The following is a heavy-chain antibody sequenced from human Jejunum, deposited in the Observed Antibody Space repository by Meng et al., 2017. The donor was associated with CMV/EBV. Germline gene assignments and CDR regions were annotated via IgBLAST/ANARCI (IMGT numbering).Heavy chain of an antibody. J-gene: IGHJ6*02. CDR3: ARDTFDRRNGMDV. CDR1: RFTFSKYW. V-gene: IGHV3-74*01. Sequence: SRFTFSKYWMHWLRQSPGKGLVWVSRSNYDGTVTNYADSVKGRFTISRDNGRNTLYLQMDSLRAEDTAVYYCARDTFDRRNGMDVWGQGTTVTVSS. CDR2: SNYDGTVT.